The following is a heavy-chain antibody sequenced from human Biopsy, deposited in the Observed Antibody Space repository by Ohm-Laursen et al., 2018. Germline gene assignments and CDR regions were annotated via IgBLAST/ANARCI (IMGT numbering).Heavy chain of an antibody. CDR2: IYYTGST. D-gene: IGHD1-26*01. J-gene: IGHJ3*01. CDR1: GGSISSYY. V-gene: IGHV4-59*01. Sequence: TLSLTCAVSGGSISSYYWSWIRQPPGKGLEWIGYIYYTGSTNYNPSLKSRVTISVNTSRNQFSLKLSSVTAADTAVYYCARVRVWADSEGAFDPWGQGTMVTVSS. CDR3: ARVRVWADSEGAFDP.